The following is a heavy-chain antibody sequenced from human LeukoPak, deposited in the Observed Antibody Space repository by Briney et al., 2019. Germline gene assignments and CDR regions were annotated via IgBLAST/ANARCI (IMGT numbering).Heavy chain of an antibody. J-gene: IGHJ3*02. V-gene: IGHV1-69*13. D-gene: IGHD3-22*01. CDR2: IIPIFGTA. CDR1: GGTFSSYA. CDR3: ARDLIRMYYYDSSGYYYRGHDAFDI. Sequence: GASVKVSCKASGGTFSSYAISWVRQAPGQGLEWMGGIIPIFGTANYAQKFQGRVTITADESTSTAYMELSSLRSEDTAVYYCARDLIRMYYYDSSGYYYRGHDAFDIWGQGTMVTVSS.